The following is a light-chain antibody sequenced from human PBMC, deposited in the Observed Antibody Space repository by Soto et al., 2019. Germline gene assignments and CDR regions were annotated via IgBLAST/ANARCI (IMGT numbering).Light chain of an antibody. CDR3: QQYNNWPLQT. CDR2: GAS. J-gene: IGKJ2*01. Sequence: EIVMTQSPATLSVSPGERATLSCRASQSVSSNLAWYQQKPGQAPRLLIYGASTRATGIPARFSGSGSGTEFTLTISSLQSEDFAVHYCQQYNNWPLQTFGQGTKLEIK. V-gene: IGKV3-15*01. CDR1: QSVSSN.